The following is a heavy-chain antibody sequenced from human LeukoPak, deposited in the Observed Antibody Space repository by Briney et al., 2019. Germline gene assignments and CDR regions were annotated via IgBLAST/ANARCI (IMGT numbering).Heavy chain of an antibody. CDR3: ARDLEGYYYGSGNYPQ. J-gene: IGHJ4*02. CDR1: GYTFTGYH. Sequence: GASVKVSCKASGYTFTGYHLHWVRQAPGQGLEWMGRIKPYSGDTSYAQKFQGRVSMTRDTSISTAYMELSSLRSDDTAVYYCARDLEGYYYGSGNYPQWGQGTLVTGSS. V-gene: IGHV1-2*02. CDR2: IKPYSGDT. D-gene: IGHD3-10*01.